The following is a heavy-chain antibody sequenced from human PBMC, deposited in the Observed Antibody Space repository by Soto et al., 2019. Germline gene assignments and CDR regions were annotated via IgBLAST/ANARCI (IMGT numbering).Heavy chain of an antibody. D-gene: IGHD6-6*01. CDR3: AKPPYSSSSYYYYGMDV. J-gene: IGHJ6*02. CDR1: GFTSSSYA. V-gene: IGHV3-23*01. Sequence: PGGPLSLPCPASGFTSSSYAMTWVRQAPGKGLEWVSAISGSGGTTYHADSVKGRFTISRDNSKNTLYLQMNSLRAEDAAVYYCAKPPYSSSSYYYYGMDVWGQGNTVTVSS. CDR2: ISGSGGTT.